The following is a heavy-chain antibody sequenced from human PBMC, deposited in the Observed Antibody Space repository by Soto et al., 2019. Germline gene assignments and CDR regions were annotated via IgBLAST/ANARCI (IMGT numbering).Heavy chain of an antibody. V-gene: IGHV3-30-3*01. CDR1: GFTFGSFG. D-gene: IGHD4-4*01. J-gene: IGHJ4*02. CDR3: ARDVTSSCVTYFDY. CDR2: ISDDGSNK. Sequence: ESGGGVVQPGRSLRLSCAASGFTFGSFGFHWVHQAPGKGLEWLAIISDDGSNKDLADSVKGRFTISRDNSKNTLYLQMNSLRAEDTAVYYCARDVTSSCVTYFDYWGQGTLVTVSS.